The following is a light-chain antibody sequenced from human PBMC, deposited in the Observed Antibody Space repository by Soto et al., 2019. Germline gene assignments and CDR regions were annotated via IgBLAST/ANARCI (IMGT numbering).Light chain of an antibody. CDR3: QQSNSNPWT. V-gene: IGKV1-39*01. Sequence: DIQMTQSPSSLSASVGDRVTITCRASQSISRDLNWYQQKPGKAPQLLIYTASSLQSGVPSRFSGSGSGTDFTLTISSLQPEDFATYYCQQSNSNPWTLGQGTKVEIK. J-gene: IGKJ1*01. CDR2: TAS. CDR1: QSISRD.